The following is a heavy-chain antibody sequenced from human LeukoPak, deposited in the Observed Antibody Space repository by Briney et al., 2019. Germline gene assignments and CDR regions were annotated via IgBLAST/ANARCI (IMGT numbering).Heavy chain of an antibody. J-gene: IGHJ4*02. D-gene: IGHD1-26*01. V-gene: IGHV1-2*02. CDR1: GCTFTRYY. CDR2: INPNSGGT. CDR3: ARGGRVGARFDY. Sequence: GAAVKVSCKASGCTFTRYYMHWVRQAPGQGLEWMGWINPNSGGTNYAQKFQRRVTMTRDTSISTAYMELSRLRSDDTAVYYCARGGRVGARFDYWGQGTLVTVSS.